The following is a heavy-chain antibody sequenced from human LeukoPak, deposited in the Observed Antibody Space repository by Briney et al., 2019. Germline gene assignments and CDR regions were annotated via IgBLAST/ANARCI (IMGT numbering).Heavy chain of an antibody. CDR1: GGSFSGYY. CDR3: TLNWNYVGRWFDP. Sequence: PSETLSLTCAVYGGSFSGYYWSWIRQPPGKGLEWIGEINHSGSTNYNPSLKSRVTISVDTSKNQFSLKLSSVTAADTAVYYCTLNWNYVGRWFDPWGQGTLVTVSS. CDR2: INHSGST. V-gene: IGHV4-34*03. J-gene: IGHJ5*02. D-gene: IGHD1-7*01.